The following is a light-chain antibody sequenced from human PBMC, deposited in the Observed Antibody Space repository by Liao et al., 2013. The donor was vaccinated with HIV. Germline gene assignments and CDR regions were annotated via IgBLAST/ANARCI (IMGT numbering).Light chain of an antibody. CDR1: NIGGKD. CDR3: QVWDRSGDHRGAV. Sequence: SHVLTQSPSLSVAPGETASISCGRNNIGGKDVHWYQQRPGQAPLLVIYNDRDRPSGIPERFSGSNSGNTATLTISRVEAGDEADYFCQVWDRSGDHRGAVFGGGTKLTVL. CDR2: NDR. V-gene: IGLV3-21*01. J-gene: IGLJ3*02.